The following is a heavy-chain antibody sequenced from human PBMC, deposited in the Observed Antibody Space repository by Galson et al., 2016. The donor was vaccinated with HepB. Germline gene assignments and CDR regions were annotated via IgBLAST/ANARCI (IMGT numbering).Heavy chain of an antibody. J-gene: IGHJ4*02. V-gene: IGHV3-23*01. CDR2: ISGSGAST. Sequence: SLRLSCAASGFAFSSYDMNWVRQAPGKGLEWVSGISGSGASTYYVDSVKGRFTISRDNSKNTLYLQMNSLRAADTAVYYCAKATMVRGVTAYFDSWGQGDLVTVSS. CDR3: AKATMVRGVTAYFDS. CDR1: GFAFSSYD. D-gene: IGHD3-10*01.